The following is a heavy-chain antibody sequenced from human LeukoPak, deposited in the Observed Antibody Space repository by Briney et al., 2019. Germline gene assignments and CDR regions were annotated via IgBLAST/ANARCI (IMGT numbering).Heavy chain of an antibody. CDR2: IKQDGSDK. V-gene: IGHV3-7*03. Sequence: GGSLRLSCAASGFTFSSYWMSWVRHAPGKGLEGVANIKQDGSDKSYMDSVKGRFTISRDNAKKSLYLQMNSLRAEDTAVYYCARENLGSATYYLDHWGQGTLVTVSS. D-gene: IGHD3-10*01. CDR1: GFTFSSYW. CDR3: ARENLGSATYYLDH. J-gene: IGHJ4*02.